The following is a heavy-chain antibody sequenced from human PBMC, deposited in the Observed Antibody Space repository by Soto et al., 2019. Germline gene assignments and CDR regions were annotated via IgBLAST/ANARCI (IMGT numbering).Heavy chain of an antibody. D-gene: IGHD6-19*01. CDR1: GFTFSSYA. CDR3: ALLPGFCSGWSGGRWAFDI. V-gene: IGHV3-23*01. CDR2: ISGSGGST. Sequence: GGSLRLSCAASGFTFSSYAMSWVRQAPGKGLEWVSAISGSGGSTYYADSVKGRFTISRDNSKNTLYLQMNSLRAEDTAVYYCALLPGFCSGWSGGRWAFDIWGKGTLVT. J-gene: IGHJ3*02.